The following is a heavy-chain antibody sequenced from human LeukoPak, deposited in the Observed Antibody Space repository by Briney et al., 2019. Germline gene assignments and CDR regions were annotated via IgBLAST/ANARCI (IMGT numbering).Heavy chain of an antibody. CDR1: GFTVSSKY. Sequence: GGSLRLSCAASGFTVSSKYMSWDRQAPGKGLEWVSFLHGGGSTYYADSVKGRFTISRDNSKNTLYLQMNSLRAEDTAVYYCANHYYDSRGYYHFDCWGQGTLVTVSS. V-gene: IGHV3-53*01. CDR3: ANHYYDSRGYYHFDC. J-gene: IGHJ4*02. D-gene: IGHD3-22*01. CDR2: LHGGGST.